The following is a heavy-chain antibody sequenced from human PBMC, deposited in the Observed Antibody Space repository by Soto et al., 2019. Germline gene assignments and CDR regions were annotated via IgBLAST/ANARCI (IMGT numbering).Heavy chain of an antibody. V-gene: IGHV3-21*01. Sequence: PGGSLRLSCAASGFTFSSYSMNWVRQAPGKGLEWVSSISSSSSYIYYADSVKGRFTISRDNAKNSLYLQMNSLRAEDTAVYYCARPHLGYCSSTSCPQAYYYYYGMDVWGQGTTVTVSS. D-gene: IGHD2-2*03. CDR2: ISSSSSYI. CDR1: GFTFSSYS. CDR3: ARPHLGYCSSTSCPQAYYYYYGMDV. J-gene: IGHJ6*02.